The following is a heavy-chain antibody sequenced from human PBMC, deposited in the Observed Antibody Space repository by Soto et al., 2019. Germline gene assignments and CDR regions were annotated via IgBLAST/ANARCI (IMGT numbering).Heavy chain of an antibody. V-gene: IGHV3-23*01. Sequence: GGSLRLSCAASGFTFSSYAMSWVRQAPGKGLEWVSAISGSGGSTYYADSVKGRFTISRDNSKNTLYLQMNSLRAEDTAVYYCAKDLGSALYYYDSSGYYGDAFDIWGQGTMVTGS. CDR3: AKDLGSALYYYDSSGYYGDAFDI. CDR2: ISGSGGST. J-gene: IGHJ3*02. D-gene: IGHD3-22*01. CDR1: GFTFSSYA.